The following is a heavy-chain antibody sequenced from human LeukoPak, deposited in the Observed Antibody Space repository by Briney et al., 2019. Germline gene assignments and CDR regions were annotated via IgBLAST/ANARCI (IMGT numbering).Heavy chain of an antibody. V-gene: IGHV4-4*07. CDR1: GGSISSYY. J-gene: IGHJ5*02. Sequence: SETLSLTCTVSGGSISSYYWSWIRQPAGKGLEWIGRIYTSGSTNYNPSLRSRVTMSVDTSKNQFSLKLSSVTAADTAVYYCASNPRDYYGSGSYSAWGQGTLVTVSS. D-gene: IGHD3-10*01. CDR3: ASNPRDYYGSGSYSA. CDR2: IYTSGST.